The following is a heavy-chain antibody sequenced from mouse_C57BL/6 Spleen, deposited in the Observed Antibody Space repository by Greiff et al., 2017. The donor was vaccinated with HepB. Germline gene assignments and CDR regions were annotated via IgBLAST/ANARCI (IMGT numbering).Heavy chain of an antibody. Sequence: EVQLQQSGPELVKPGASVKMSCKASGYTFTDYNMHWVKQSHGKSLERIGYINPNNGGTSYNQKFKGKATLTVNKSSSTAYMELRSLTSEDSAVYYCARDGSYGSRAMDYWGQGTSVTVSS. J-gene: IGHJ4*01. CDR3: ARDGSYGSRAMDY. D-gene: IGHD1-1*01. CDR2: INPNNGGT. V-gene: IGHV1-22*01. CDR1: GYTFTDYN.